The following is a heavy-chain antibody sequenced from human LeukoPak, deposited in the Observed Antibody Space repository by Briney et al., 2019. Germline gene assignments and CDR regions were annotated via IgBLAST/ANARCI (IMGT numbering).Heavy chain of an antibody. J-gene: IGHJ5*02. CDR1: AGSISSGGYY. V-gene: IGHV4-31*03. CDR2: IYYSGST. Sequence: PSQTLSLTCTVSAGSISSGGYYWSWIRQHPGKGLEWIGYIYYSGSTYYNPSLKSRVTISVDTSKNQFSLKLSTVTAADTAVYYCASIYSGYDTDWFDPWGQGNLVTVSS. CDR3: ASIYSGYDTDWFDP. D-gene: IGHD5-12*01.